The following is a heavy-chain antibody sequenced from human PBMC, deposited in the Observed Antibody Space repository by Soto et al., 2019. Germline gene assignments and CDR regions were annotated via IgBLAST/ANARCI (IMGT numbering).Heavy chain of an antibody. Sequence: PSQTLSLTCAISGDTVSTTRAAWNWIRQSPSRGLEWLGRTFNTDQWNSDYSVSMRGRISIVPDASKNQVSLQLESVTPDDTAIYYCVRQTCSGTSCYSWLGPWGQGSMVTVSS. CDR1: GDTVSTTRAA. J-gene: IGHJ5*02. CDR3: VRQTCSGTSCYSWLGP. CDR2: TFNTDQWNS. V-gene: IGHV6-1*01. D-gene: IGHD3-22*01.